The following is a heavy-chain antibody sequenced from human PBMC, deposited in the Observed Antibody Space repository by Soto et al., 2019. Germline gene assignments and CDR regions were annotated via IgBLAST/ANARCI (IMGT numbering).Heavy chain of an antibody. V-gene: IGHV1-3*01. Sequence: ASVKVSCKASGYTFTTYAMHWVRQAPGQRLEWMGWINAGNGNTKYSQKFQGRVTITRDTSASTAYMELSSLRSEDTAVYYCARSPGGPMTPGDYWGQGTLVTVSS. J-gene: IGHJ4*02. D-gene: IGHD3-10*01. CDR1: GYTFTTYA. CDR2: INAGNGNT. CDR3: ARSPGGPMTPGDY.